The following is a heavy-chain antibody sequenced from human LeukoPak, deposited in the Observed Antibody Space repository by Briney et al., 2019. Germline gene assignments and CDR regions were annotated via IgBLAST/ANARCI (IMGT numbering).Heavy chain of an antibody. CDR1: RFTFSNAW. V-gene: IGHV3-15*01. J-gene: IGHJ4*02. CDR2: IKRKTDGGTT. Sequence: GGSLRLSCAASRFTFSNAWMTWVRQSPGKGLEWVGRIKRKTDGGTTDYAAPMKGRFNISRDDSNNTVYLEMNSLKTDDTAIYYCTTAVVMSGFDYWGQGTLVNVSS. CDR3: TTAVVMSGFDY. D-gene: IGHD2-8*01.